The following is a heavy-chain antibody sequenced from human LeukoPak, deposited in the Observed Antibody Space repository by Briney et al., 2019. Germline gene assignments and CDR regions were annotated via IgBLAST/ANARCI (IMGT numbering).Heavy chain of an antibody. V-gene: IGHV3-21*04. Sequence: GGALRLSCAASGFSLSTYSMNWVRQAPGRGLEWVSSICSRSGYIYDADSVKGRFTISRDNAKNSLYLQMNSLRAEDSAVYYCARRLRGEVTARPFDYWGQGTLVTVSS. J-gene: IGHJ4*02. D-gene: IGHD6-6*01. CDR2: ICSRSGYI. CDR1: GFSLSTYS. CDR3: ARRLRGEVTARPFDY.